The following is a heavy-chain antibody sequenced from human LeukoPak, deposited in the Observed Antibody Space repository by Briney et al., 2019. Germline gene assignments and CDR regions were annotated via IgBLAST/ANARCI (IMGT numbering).Heavy chain of an antibody. V-gene: IGHV1-69*04. J-gene: IGHJ4*02. CDR2: IIPILGIA. CDR1: GGTFSSYA. CDR3: ARSSGGSYYGHFDY. Sequence: ASVKVSCKASGGTFSSYAISWVRQAPGQGLEWMGRIIPILGIANYAQKFQGRVTITADKSTSTAYMELSSLRSEDTAVYYCARSSGGSYYGHFDYWGQGTLVTVSS. D-gene: IGHD1-26*01.